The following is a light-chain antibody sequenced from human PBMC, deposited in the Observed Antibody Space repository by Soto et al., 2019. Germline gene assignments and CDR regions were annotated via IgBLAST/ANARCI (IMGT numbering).Light chain of an antibody. CDR3: LQYGIPLWT. Sequence: EIALTQSPGTLSLSPGERATLSCRASQSVTANYLAWYQQKPGQAPRLLIYAASVGATGIPDRFSGSGSGTDFTLTISRLEPEDSAVYYCLQYGIPLWTFGRGTKV. CDR2: AAS. CDR1: QSVTANY. V-gene: IGKV3-20*01. J-gene: IGKJ1*01.